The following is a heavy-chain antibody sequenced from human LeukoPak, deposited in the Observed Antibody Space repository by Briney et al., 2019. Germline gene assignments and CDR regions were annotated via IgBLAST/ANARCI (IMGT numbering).Heavy chain of an antibody. Sequence: SETLSLTCAVSGYSISSGYYWGWIRQPPGKGLEWIGSIYHSGSTYYNPSLKSRVTISVDTSKNQFSLKLSSVTAADTAVYYCALVRSPVASYYYYYYYMDVWGKGTTVTVSS. CDR2: IYHSGST. D-gene: IGHD4-23*01. V-gene: IGHV4-38-2*01. CDR3: ALVRSPVASYYYYYYYMDV. J-gene: IGHJ6*03. CDR1: GYSISSGYY.